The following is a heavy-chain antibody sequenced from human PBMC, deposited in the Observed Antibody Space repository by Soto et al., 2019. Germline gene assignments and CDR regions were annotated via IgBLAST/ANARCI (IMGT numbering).Heavy chain of an antibody. CDR1: GFTLSGST. CDR3: AREGGKNDDMGKSPGIVLMVYARKLQVDDAFDI. Sequence: PGGSLRLSCAASGFTLSGSTVHWVRQASGKGLDWVGRIRSNGDNNATAYAASVRGRFTISRDDSENTAFLQMDSLKSEDTAVYYCAREGGKNDDMGKSPGIVLMVYARKLQVDDAFDIWGQGTMVTVSS. CDR2: IRSNGDNNAT. V-gene: IGHV3-73*01. D-gene: IGHD2-8*01. J-gene: IGHJ3*02.